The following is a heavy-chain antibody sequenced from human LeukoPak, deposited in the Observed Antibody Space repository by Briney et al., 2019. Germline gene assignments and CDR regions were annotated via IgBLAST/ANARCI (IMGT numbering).Heavy chain of an antibody. CDR2: ISGSGGST. CDR3: AKLLGGYSYGLYYFYGMDV. V-gene: IGHV3-23*01. Sequence: AGSLRLSCAASGSTFSSYAMSWVRQAPGKGLEWVSAISGSGGSTYYADSVKGRFTISRANSKNTLYLQMNSLRAEDKAVYYCAKLLGGYSYGLYYFYGMDVWGQGTTVSVSS. J-gene: IGHJ6*02. CDR1: GSTFSSYA. D-gene: IGHD5-18*01.